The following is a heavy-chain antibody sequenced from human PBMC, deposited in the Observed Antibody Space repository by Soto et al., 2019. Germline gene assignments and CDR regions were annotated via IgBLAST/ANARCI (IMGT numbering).Heavy chain of an antibody. Sequence: VHLVESGGGVVQPGGSLRLSCAASGFTFSSYAMSWVRQAPGKGLEWVSAISASGGSTYYADSVKGRFTISRDNSENTLYLQMNSLRAEDTAVYYCAKPLYYDFWSGYYVDYWGQGTLVTVSS. D-gene: IGHD3-3*01. CDR2: ISASGGST. V-gene: IGHV3-23*04. CDR3: AKPLYYDFWSGYYVDY. J-gene: IGHJ4*02. CDR1: GFTFSSYA.